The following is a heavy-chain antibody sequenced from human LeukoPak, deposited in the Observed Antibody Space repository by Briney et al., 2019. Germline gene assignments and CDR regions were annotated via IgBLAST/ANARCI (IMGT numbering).Heavy chain of an antibody. Sequence: GESLKISCKGSGYSFTSYWIGWVRQMPGKGLEWMGIIYPGDSDTRYSPSFQGQVTISADKSISTAYLQWSSLKASDTAMYYCARPYGIAAAGDAFDIWGQGTMVTVSS. D-gene: IGHD6-13*01. CDR1: GYSFTSYW. CDR2: IYPGDSDT. J-gene: IGHJ3*02. V-gene: IGHV5-51*01. CDR3: ARPYGIAAAGDAFDI.